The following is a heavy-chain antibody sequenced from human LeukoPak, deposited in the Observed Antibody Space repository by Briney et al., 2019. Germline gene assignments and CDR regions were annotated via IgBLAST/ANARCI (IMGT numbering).Heavy chain of an antibody. Sequence: GGSLRLSCEGSGFSFSSYWMTWVRQLPGKGPEWVANIRQDESERYFADYVKGRFTISRDNAKKSVYLHMSSLRAEDTAVYYCAKDSSGPIDYWGQGTLVTVSS. J-gene: IGHJ4*02. CDR2: IRQDESER. CDR1: GFSFSSYW. D-gene: IGHD3-22*01. CDR3: AKDSSGPIDY. V-gene: IGHV3-7*03.